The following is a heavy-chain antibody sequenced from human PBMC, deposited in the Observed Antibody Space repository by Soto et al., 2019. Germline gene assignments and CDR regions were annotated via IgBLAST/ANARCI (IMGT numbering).Heavy chain of an antibody. CDR1: GFTFNNYA. V-gene: IGHV3-23*01. Sequence: GGSLRLSCAASGFTFNNYAMSWVRQAPGQGLEWVSAISGGGVSTYYADSVKGRFTISRDNSKNTLYLQMTSLRAEDTAVYSCAKGHRGGAGPYYFDYWGQGTLVTVSS. D-gene: IGHD1-26*01. CDR2: ISGGGVST. CDR3: AKGHRGGAGPYYFDY. J-gene: IGHJ4*02.